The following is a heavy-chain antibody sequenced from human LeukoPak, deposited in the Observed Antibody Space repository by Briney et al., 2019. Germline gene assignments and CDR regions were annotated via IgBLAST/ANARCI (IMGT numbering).Heavy chain of an antibody. J-gene: IGHJ4*02. CDR2: INHSGST. D-gene: IGHD6-19*01. Sequence: SETLSLTCAVYGGSFSGYYWSWIRQPPGKGLEWIGEINHSGSTNYNPSLKSRVTISVDTSKNQFSLKLSSVTAADTAVYYCASIFRGWYYFDYWGQGTLVTVSS. CDR3: ASIFRGWYYFDY. CDR1: GGSFSGYY. V-gene: IGHV4-34*01.